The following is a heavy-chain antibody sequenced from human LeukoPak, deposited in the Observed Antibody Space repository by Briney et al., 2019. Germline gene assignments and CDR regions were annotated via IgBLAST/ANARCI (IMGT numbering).Heavy chain of an antibody. Sequence: GGSLRLSCAASGFTFSSYAMSWVRQAPGKGLEWVANIKQDGSEKYYVDSVKGRFTISRDNAKNTLYLQINSLRVEDTALYYCASEFSEADYWGQGTLVTVSS. CDR3: ASEFSEADY. CDR1: GFTFSSYA. V-gene: IGHV3-7*01. CDR2: IKQDGSEK. J-gene: IGHJ4*02.